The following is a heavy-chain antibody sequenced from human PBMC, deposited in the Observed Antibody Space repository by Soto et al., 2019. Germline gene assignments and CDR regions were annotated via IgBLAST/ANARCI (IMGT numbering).Heavy chain of an antibody. D-gene: IGHD1-1*01. Sequence: QVQLVQSGAEVKKPGASVKVSCKASGYTFTSYDINWVRQATGQGLEWMGWMNPNSGNTGYAQKFQGKVTMTRNTTISTAYMELSSLRSEDTAVYYCASERTGTTSMDVWGQGTTVTVSS. J-gene: IGHJ6*01. CDR3: ASERTGTTSMDV. CDR2: MNPNSGNT. CDR1: GYTFTSYD. V-gene: IGHV1-8*01.